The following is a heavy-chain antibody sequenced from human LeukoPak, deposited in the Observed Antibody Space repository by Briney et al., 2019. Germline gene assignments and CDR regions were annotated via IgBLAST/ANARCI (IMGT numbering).Heavy chain of an antibody. D-gene: IGHD4-17*01. Sequence: SETLSLTCTVYGGSISSYYWSWIRQPPGKGLEWIGCIYYSGSTNYIPSLKSRVTISVDTSKNQFSLRLSSVTAADTAVYYCARSDYGDYSFDYWGQGTLVTVSS. CDR1: GGSISSYY. J-gene: IGHJ4*02. V-gene: IGHV4-59*01. CDR3: ARSDYGDYSFDY. CDR2: IYYSGST.